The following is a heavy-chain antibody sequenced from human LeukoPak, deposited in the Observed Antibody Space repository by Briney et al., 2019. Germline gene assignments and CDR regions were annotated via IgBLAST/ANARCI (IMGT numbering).Heavy chain of an antibody. V-gene: IGHV3-23*01. J-gene: IGHJ4*02. CDR3: AKDHVATIYLFDY. Sequence: GGPLRLSCAASGFTFSSYAMSWVRQAPGKGLEWVSAISGSGGSTYYADSVKGRFTISRDNSKNTLYLQMNSLRAEDTAVYYCAKDHVATIYLFDYWGQGTLVTVSS. D-gene: IGHD5-12*01. CDR1: GFTFSSYA. CDR2: ISGSGGST.